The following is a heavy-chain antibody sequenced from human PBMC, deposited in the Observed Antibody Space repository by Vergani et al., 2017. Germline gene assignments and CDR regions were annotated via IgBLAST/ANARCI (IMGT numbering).Heavy chain of an antibody. CDR3: ARPRLPAASYYYYGMDV. D-gene: IGHD2-2*01. Sequence: VSCKASGYTFTGYYMHWVRQAPGQGLEWMGWINPNSGGTNYAQKFQGRVTMTRDTSISTAYMELSRLRSDDTAVYYCARPRLPAASYYYYGMDVWGQGTTVTVSS. CDR1: GYTFTGYY. CDR2: INPNSGGT. J-gene: IGHJ6*02. V-gene: IGHV1-2*02.